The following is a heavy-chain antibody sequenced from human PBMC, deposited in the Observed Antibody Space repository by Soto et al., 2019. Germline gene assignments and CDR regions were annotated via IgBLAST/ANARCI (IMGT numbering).Heavy chain of an antibody. CDR2: INKFGSGI. CDR3: TRVASIDAVGFGY. CDR1: GFPFSTYW. Sequence: GGSLRLSCETSGFPFSTYWMHWVRQAPGKGLVWVARINKFGSGITYADSVKGRFTISRDNAKNTLYLQMDSLRSDDTAVYYCTRVASIDAVGFGYWGQGTLVTVSS. D-gene: IGHD6-19*01. J-gene: IGHJ4*02. V-gene: IGHV3-74*03.